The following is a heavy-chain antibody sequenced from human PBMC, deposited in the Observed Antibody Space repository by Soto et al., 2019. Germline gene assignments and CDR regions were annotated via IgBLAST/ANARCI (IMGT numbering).Heavy chain of an antibody. D-gene: IGHD3-3*01. Sequence: GGSLRLSCAASGFTFSSYAMSWVRQAPGKGLEWVSAISGSGGSTYYADSVKGRFTISRDNSKNTLYLQMNSLRAEDTAVYYCAKEYYDFWSGYEQIDYWGQGTLVTVSS. CDR1: GFTFSSYA. V-gene: IGHV3-23*01. CDR3: AKEYYDFWSGYEQIDY. CDR2: ISGSGGST. J-gene: IGHJ4*02.